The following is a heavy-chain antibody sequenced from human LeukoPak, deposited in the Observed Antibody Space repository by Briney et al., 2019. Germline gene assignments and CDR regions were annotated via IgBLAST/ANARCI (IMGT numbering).Heavy chain of an antibody. V-gene: IGHV3-74*01. Sequence: GGSLRLSCAASGFTFSSYWMHWVRQAPGKGLVWVSRINRDGSSTSYADSVKGRFTISRDNAKNTLYLQMNSLRAEDTAVYYCARGSYYDYWGQGTLVTVSS. CDR2: INRDGSST. CDR3: ARGSYYDY. J-gene: IGHJ4*02. CDR1: GFTFSSYW.